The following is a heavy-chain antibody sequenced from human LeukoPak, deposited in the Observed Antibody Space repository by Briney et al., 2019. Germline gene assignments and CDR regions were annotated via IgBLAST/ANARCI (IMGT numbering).Heavy chain of an antibody. Sequence: SETLSLTCTVSGGSISSYYWSWIRQPPGKGLEWIGYIYYSGSTNYNPSLKSRVTISVDTSKNQFSLKLSSVTAADTAVYYCARFDYGGNSGYWGQGTLVTVSS. J-gene: IGHJ4*02. CDR1: GGSISSYY. CDR2: IYYSGST. CDR3: ARFDYGGNSGY. D-gene: IGHD4-23*01. V-gene: IGHV4-59*01.